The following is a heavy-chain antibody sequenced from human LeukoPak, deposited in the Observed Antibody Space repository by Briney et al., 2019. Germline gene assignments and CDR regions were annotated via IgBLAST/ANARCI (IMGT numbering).Heavy chain of an antibody. V-gene: IGHV3-30*04. CDR1: GFTFSSYA. J-gene: IGHJ6*02. Sequence: PGGSLRLSCAASGFTFSSYAMHWVRQAPGKGLEWVAVISYDGSNKYYADSVKGRFTISRDNSKNTLYLQMNSLRAEDTAVYYCARGRSSGWYYYYYGIDVWGQGATVTVSS. CDR2: ISYDGSNK. CDR3: ARGRSSGWYYYYYGIDV. D-gene: IGHD6-19*01.